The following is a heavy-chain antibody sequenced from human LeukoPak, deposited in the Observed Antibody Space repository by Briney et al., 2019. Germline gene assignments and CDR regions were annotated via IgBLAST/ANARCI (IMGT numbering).Heavy chain of an antibody. CDR2: IYYSGST. CDR1: GGSISSYY. J-gene: IGHJ6*04. CDR3: ARDGIVVVPAAPPTRRYYYYGMDV. Sequence: SETLSLTCTVSGGSISSYYWSWIRQPPGKGLEWIGYIYYSGSTNCNPSLKSRVTISVDTSKNQFSLKLSSVTAADTAVYYCARDGIVVVPAAPPTRRYYYYGMDVWGKGTTVTVS. D-gene: IGHD2-2*01. V-gene: IGHV4-59*01.